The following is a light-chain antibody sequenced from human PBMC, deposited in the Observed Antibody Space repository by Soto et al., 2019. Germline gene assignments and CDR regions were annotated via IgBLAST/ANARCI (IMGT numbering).Light chain of an antibody. V-gene: IGKV3-20*01. Sequence: EIMLTQSPGTLSLSPGERATLSCRASQSVRSSFLAWYQQKPGQAPRLLMHGASNRATGIPDRFSGSGSGTDFTLTISRLEPEDFAVYFCQQYGASPYTFGQGTKLEIK. CDR3: QQYGASPYT. CDR1: QSVRSSF. J-gene: IGKJ2*01. CDR2: GAS.